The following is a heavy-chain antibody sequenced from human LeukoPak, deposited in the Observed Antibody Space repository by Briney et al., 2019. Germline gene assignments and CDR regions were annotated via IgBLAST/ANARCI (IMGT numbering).Heavy chain of an antibody. Sequence: SQTLSLTCTVSGGSISSGSYYWSWIRQPAGKGLEWTGRIYTSGSTNYNPSLKSRVTISVDTSKNQFSLKLSSVTAADTAVYYCARGESPSKNYYYYYMDVWGKGTTVTVSS. V-gene: IGHV4-61*02. D-gene: IGHD4-11*01. CDR1: GGSISSGSYY. J-gene: IGHJ6*03. CDR3: ARGESPSKNYYYYYMDV. CDR2: IYTSGST.